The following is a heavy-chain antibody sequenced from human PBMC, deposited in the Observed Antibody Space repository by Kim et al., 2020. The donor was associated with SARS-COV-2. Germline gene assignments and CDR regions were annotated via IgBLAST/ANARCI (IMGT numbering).Heavy chain of an antibody. D-gene: IGHD3-3*01. CDR1: GFTFDDYA. CDR2: ISWNSGSI. V-gene: IGHV3-9*01. Sequence: GGSLRLSCAASGFTFDDYAMHWVRQAPGKGLEWVSGISWNSGSIGYADSVKGRFTISRDNAKNSLYLQMNSLRAEDTALYYCAKDTRTSGYFDYWGQGT. J-gene: IGHJ4*02. CDR3: AKDTRTSGYFDY.